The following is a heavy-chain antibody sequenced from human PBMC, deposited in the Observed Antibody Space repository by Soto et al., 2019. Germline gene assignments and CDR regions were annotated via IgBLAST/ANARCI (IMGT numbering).Heavy chain of an antibody. J-gene: IGHJ4*02. V-gene: IGHV4-31*03. Sequence: QVQLQESGPGLVKPSQTLSITCTVSGGSISSGGYYWSWIRQHPEKGLEWIGYIFYSGSTYYNPSLNSRVKISVDTSKNQYSLKLSCVTAWDTAVYYCARAPGDYFDDWGQGTLVTVSS. CDR3: ARAPGDYFDD. D-gene: IGHD3-10*01. CDR1: GGSISSGGYY. CDR2: IFYSGST.